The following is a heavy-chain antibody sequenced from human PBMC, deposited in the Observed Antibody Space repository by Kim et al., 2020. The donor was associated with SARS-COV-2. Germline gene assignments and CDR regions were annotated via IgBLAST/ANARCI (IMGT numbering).Heavy chain of an antibody. Sequence: GGSLRLSCAASGFTVSSNYMSWVRQAPGKGLEWVSVIYSGGSTYYADSVKGRFTISRDNSKNTLYLQMNSLRAEDTAVYYCAREMGGDPPYYYYYGMDVWGQGTTVTVSS. CDR3: AREMGGDPPYYYYYGMDV. V-gene: IGHV3-66*01. CDR1: GFTVSSNY. D-gene: IGHD4-17*01. J-gene: IGHJ6*02. CDR2: IYSGGST.